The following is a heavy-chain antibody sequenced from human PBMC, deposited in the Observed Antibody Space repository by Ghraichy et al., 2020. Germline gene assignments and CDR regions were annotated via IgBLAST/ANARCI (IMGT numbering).Heavy chain of an antibody. CDR3: AKPDCSGGSCYSPFDY. CDR1: GFTFSSYA. D-gene: IGHD2-15*01. Sequence: GGSLRLSCAASGFTFSSYAMSWVRQAPGKGLEWVSAISGSGGSTYYADSVKGRFTISRDNSKNTLYLQMNSLRAEDTAVYYCAKPDCSGGSCYSPFDYWGQGTLVTVSS. J-gene: IGHJ4*02. CDR2: ISGSGGST. V-gene: IGHV3-23*01.